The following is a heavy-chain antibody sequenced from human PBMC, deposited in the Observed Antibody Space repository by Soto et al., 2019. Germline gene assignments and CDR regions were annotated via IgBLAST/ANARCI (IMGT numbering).Heavy chain of an antibody. CDR2: LYSGGST. D-gene: IGHD5-12*01. Sequence: GGSLRLSSASSGFSVSIYYMNWVRHAPGKGLEWVSVLYSGGSTYYADSVKGRFTISRDNSKNTLYLQMNSLRAEDTAIYYCVRKASGVLPSMDVWCQSPTVSV. V-gene: IGHV3-53*01. CDR1: GFSVSIYY. CDR3: VRKASGVLPSMDV. J-gene: IGHJ6*02.